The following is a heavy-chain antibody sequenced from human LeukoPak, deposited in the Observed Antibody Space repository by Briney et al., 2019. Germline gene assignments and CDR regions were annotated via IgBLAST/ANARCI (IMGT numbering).Heavy chain of an antibody. D-gene: IGHD6-13*01. CDR1: GFTFSSYG. J-gene: IGHJ4*02. Sequence: GGPLRLSCAASGFTFSSYGMHWVRQAPGKGLEWVAVIWYDGSNKYYADSVKGRFTISRDNSKNTLYLQMNSLRAEDTAVYYCARFVESAAAGLVDYWGQGTLVTVSS. CDR2: IWYDGSNK. V-gene: IGHV3-33*01. CDR3: ARFVESAAAGLVDY.